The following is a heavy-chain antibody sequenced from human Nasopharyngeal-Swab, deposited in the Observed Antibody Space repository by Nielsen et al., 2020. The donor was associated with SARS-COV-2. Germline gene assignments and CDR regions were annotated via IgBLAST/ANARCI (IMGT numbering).Heavy chain of an antibody. Sequence: SLKISCAASGFTFDDYAMHWVRQAPGKGLEWVSGSSWNSGSIGYADSVKGRFTISRDNAKNSLYLQMNSLRAEDMALYYCAALLDYGEYGPDYWGQGTLVTVSS. CDR3: AALLDYGEYGPDY. V-gene: IGHV3-9*03. J-gene: IGHJ4*02. CDR1: GFTFDDYA. D-gene: IGHD4-17*01. CDR2: SSWNSGSI.